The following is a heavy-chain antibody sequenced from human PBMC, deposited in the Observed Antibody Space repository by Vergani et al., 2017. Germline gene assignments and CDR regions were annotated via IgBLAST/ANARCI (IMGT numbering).Heavy chain of an antibody. CDR1: GGTFSSYA. D-gene: IGHD2-21*01. CDR2: IIPILGIA. Sequence: QVQLVQSGAEVKKPGASVKVSCKASGGTFSSYAISWVRKAPGQGLEWMGRIIPILGIANYAQKFQGRATITADKSTSTAYMELSSLRSEDTAVYYCARDVAPAPYYYGMDVWGQGTTVTVSS. CDR3: ARDVAPAPYYYGMDV. J-gene: IGHJ6*02. V-gene: IGHV1-69*04.